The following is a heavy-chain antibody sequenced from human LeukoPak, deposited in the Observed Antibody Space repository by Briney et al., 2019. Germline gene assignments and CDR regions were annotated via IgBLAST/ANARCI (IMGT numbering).Heavy chain of an antibody. CDR1: GGSISSSSYY. CDR3: ARQAVRAFDY. D-gene: IGHD2-2*01. J-gene: IGHJ4*02. CDR2: IYYSGST. Sequence: SETLSLTCTVSGGSISSSSYYWGWLRQPPGKGLEWIGSIYYSGSTYYNPSLKSRVTISVDTSKNQFSLKLSSVTAADTAVYYCARQAVRAFDYWGQGTLVTVSS. V-gene: IGHV4-39*01.